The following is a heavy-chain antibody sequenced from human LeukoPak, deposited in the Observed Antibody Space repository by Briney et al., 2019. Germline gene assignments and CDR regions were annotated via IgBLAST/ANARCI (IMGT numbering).Heavy chain of an antibody. Sequence: ASVKVSCKASGYMFTGYYMHWVRQAPGQGLEWMGWINPNSGGTNYAQKFQGRVTMTEDTSTDTAYMELSSLRSEDTAVYYCATERIAVAGRGGPFDYWGQGTLVTVSS. CDR1: GYMFTGYY. CDR3: ATERIAVAGRGGPFDY. D-gene: IGHD6-19*01. CDR2: INPNSGGT. V-gene: IGHV1-2*02. J-gene: IGHJ4*02.